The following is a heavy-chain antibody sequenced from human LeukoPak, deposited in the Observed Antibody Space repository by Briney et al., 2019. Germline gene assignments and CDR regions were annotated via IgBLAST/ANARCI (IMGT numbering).Heavy chain of an antibody. V-gene: IGHV1-2*02. D-gene: IGHD2-8*01. J-gene: IGHJ5*02. CDR3: ARDPPRYCTNGVCYLYNWFDP. Sequence: ASVKVSCKASGYTFTGYYMHWVRQAPGQGLEWMGWINPNSGGTNYAQKFQGRVTMTRDTSISTAYMELSGLRSDDTAVYYCARDPPRYCTNGVCYLYNWFDPWGQGTLVTVSS. CDR1: GYTFTGYY. CDR2: INPNSGGT.